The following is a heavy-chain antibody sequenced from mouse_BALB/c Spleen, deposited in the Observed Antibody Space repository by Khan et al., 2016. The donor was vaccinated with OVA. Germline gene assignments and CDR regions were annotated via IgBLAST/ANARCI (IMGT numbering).Heavy chain of an antibody. Sequence: VQLKQSGPDLVKPGASVKISCKASGYSFTVYYMTWVKQSHGKSPEWIGRVHPNNGDTNYNQNFKGKAILTVDKSSNTAYMELRSLTSEDSAVFYYARGYECFPYWGQGTLVTVSA. J-gene: IGHJ3*01. CDR1: GYSFTVYY. CDR2: VHPNNGDT. CDR3: ARGYECFPY. V-gene: IGHV1-26*01. D-gene: IGHD2-12*01.